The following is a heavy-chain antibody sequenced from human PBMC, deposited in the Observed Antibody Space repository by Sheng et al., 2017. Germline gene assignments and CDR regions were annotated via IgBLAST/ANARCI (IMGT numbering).Heavy chain of an antibody. CDR1: GFTFDDYG. CDR3: VKDLRTHFYGMDV. J-gene: IGHJ6*02. V-gene: IGHV3-43D*04. Sequence: EVQLVESGGSVVQPGGTLRLSCAASGFTFDDYGMHWVRQVPGKGPEWVSFINWDGSETYYGDSVRGRFTISRDNRRSTLSLQMNSLGPEDTAFYYCVKDLRTHFYGMDVWGQGTTVTVSS. CDR2: INWDGSET.